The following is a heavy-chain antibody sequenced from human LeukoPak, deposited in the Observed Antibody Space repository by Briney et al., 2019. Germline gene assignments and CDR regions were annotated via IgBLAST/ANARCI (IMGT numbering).Heavy chain of an antibody. Sequence: GGSLRLSCAASGFTFSSYSMNWVRQAPGKGLEWVSSISSSSSYIYYADSVKGRFTISRDNSKNTLYLQMNSLRAEDTAVYYCAKDLDSSGSGAFDIWGQGTMVTVSS. V-gene: IGHV3-21*04. CDR1: GFTFSSYS. J-gene: IGHJ3*02. D-gene: IGHD3-22*01. CDR2: ISSSSSYI. CDR3: AKDLDSSGSGAFDI.